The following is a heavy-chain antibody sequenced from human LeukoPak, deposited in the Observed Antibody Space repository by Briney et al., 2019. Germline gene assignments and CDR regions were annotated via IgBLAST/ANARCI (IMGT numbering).Heavy chain of an antibody. CDR2: INHSGST. Sequence: SETLSLTCAVYGGSFRGYYWSWIRQPPGKGLEWIGEINHSGSTNYNPSLKSRVTISVDTSKNQFSLTLSSVTAADTAVYYCARGRWFGELFYRPGDSYFDYWGQGTLVTVSS. J-gene: IGHJ4*02. D-gene: IGHD3-10*01. CDR3: ARGRWFGELFYRPGDSYFDY. CDR1: GGSFRGYY. V-gene: IGHV4-34*01.